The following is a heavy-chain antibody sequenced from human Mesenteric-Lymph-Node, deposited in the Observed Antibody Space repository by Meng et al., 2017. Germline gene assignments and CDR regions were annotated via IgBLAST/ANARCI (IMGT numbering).Heavy chain of an antibody. V-gene: IGHV4-59*13. J-gene: IGHJ4*02. D-gene: IGHD1-1*01. Sequence: QGRRQSPGELLVKASVTLSLSCAFSGCSIRNCYSCWVRKPPGTGLGWIWYIYNSGSTNYNPSLKSRVTMSVDTSKNQFSLKLSSMTAADTAVYYCARLRTGMTGGGFDYWGQGTLVTVSS. CDR2: IYNSGST. CDR3: ARLRTGMTGGGFDY. CDR1: GCSIRNCY.